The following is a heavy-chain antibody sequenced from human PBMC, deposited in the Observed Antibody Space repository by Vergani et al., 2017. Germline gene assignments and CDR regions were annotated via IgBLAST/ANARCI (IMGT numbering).Heavy chain of an antibody. CDR2: IIPILGIA. CDR3: ARGEGLRWGELTESFDD. Sequence: QVQLVQSGAEVKKPGSSVKVSCKASGGTFSSYTISWVRQAPGQGLEWMGRIIPILGIANYAQKFQGRVTITADNSTSTAYMELSSLGSEDTAVYYCARGEGLRWGELTESFDDWGQGTLVTVSS. V-gene: IGHV1-69*02. CDR1: GGTFSSYT. D-gene: IGHD3-16*01. J-gene: IGHJ4*02.